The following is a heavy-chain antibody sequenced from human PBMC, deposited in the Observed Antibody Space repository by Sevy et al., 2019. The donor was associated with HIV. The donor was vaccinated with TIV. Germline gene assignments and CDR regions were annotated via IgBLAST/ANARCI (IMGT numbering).Heavy chain of an antibody. Sequence: GGSLRLSCAASGFTFDDYGMSWVRQAPGKGLEWVSGISWNGGRIRSADSVKGRFTISKDNAKNSLYLQMNSLRAEDTALYYCATDSGYGSGSYYSFWGKGTLVTVSS. CDR1: GFTFDDYG. D-gene: IGHD3-10*01. CDR2: ISWNGGRI. V-gene: IGHV3-20*04. CDR3: ATDSGYGSGSYYSF. J-gene: IGHJ4*02.